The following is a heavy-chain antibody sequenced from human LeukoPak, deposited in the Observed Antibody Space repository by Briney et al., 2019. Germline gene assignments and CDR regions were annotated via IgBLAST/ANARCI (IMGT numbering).Heavy chain of an antibody. D-gene: IGHD3-10*01. CDR2: INPNSGGT. J-gene: IGHJ4*02. V-gene: IGHV1-2*02. CDR1: GYTFTGYY. Sequence: ASVKVSCKASGYTFTGYYIHWVRQAPGQGLEWMGWINPNSGGTNYAQKFQGRVTMTRDTPISTAYMELSRLKSDDTAVYYCASGDSTMVRGAPYYFDYWGQGTLVTVSS. CDR3: ASGDSTMVRGAPYYFDY.